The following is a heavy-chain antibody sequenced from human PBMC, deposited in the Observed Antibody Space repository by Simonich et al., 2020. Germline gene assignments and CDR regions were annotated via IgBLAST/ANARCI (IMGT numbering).Heavy chain of an antibody. CDR3: ARCGLVNYDILTGYHNWFDP. CDR2: NNHSGSP. D-gene: IGHD3-9*01. V-gene: IGHV4-34*01. J-gene: IGHJ5*02. Sequence: QVQLQQWGAGLLKPSETLSLTCAVYGGSFSGYYWSWIRQPPGKGLEWIGENNHSGSPNYNPSPNGRVTISLDTSNNHFSLKLSSVTAAATAVYYCARCGLVNYDILTGYHNWFDPWGQGTLVTVSS. CDR1: GGSFSGYY.